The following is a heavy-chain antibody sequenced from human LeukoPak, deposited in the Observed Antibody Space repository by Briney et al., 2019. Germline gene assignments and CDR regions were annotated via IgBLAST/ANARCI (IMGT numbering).Heavy chain of an antibody. CDR3: ARVVKRIDPDAFDI. V-gene: IGHV4-59*01. CDR2: IYYSGST. D-gene: IGHD2-15*01. J-gene: IGHJ3*02. Sequence: SQTLSLTCTVSGGSISSYYWNWIRQPPGKGLEWIGYIYYSGSTNYNPSLKSRVTISVDTSKNQFSLKLSSVTAADTAMYYCARVVKRIDPDAFDIWGQGTMVTVSS. CDR1: GGSISSYY.